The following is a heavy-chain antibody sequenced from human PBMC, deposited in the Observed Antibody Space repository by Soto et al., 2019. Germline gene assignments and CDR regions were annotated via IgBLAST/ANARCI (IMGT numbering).Heavy chain of an antibody. CDR1: GHTFTSYY. Sequence: ASVKVSCKASGHTFTSYYMHWVRQAPGQGLEWMGIINPSGGSTSYAQKFQGRVTMTRDTSTSTVYMELSSLRSEDTAVYYCARVVRSSSAGGHAFDIWGQGTMVTVSS. V-gene: IGHV1-46*01. CDR3: ARVVRSSSAGGHAFDI. J-gene: IGHJ3*02. D-gene: IGHD6-6*01. CDR2: INPSGGST.